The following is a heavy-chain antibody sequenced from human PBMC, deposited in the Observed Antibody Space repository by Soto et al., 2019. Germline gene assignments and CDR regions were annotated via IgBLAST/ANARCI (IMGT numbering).Heavy chain of an antibody. CDR3: ARRYMLAASFDP. CDR1: GGSISGDY. Sequence: QVQLQESGPGLVKPSETLSLTCTVSGGSISGDYWSWIRQPPGKGLEWIGYIYYTGNTNYNPSLKSRVTISLDTPENQFSLKLTSVTTADTAVYYCARRYMLAASFDPWGQGTLVTVSS. D-gene: IGHD6-19*01. J-gene: IGHJ5*02. CDR2: IYYTGNT. V-gene: IGHV4-59*08.